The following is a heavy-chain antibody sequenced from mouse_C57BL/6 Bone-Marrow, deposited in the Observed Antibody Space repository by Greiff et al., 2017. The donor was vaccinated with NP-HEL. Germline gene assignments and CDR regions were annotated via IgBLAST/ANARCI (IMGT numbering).Heavy chain of an antibody. Sequence: VQLVESGAELVKPGASVKISCKASGYAFSSYWMNWVKQRPGKGLEWIGQIYPGDGDTNYNGKFKGKATLTADKSSSTAYMQLSSLTSEDSAVYLCARRITTVLDYWGQGTTLTVSS. CDR3: ARRITTVLDY. D-gene: IGHD1-1*01. J-gene: IGHJ2*01. CDR1: GYAFSSYW. V-gene: IGHV1-80*01. CDR2: IYPGDGDT.